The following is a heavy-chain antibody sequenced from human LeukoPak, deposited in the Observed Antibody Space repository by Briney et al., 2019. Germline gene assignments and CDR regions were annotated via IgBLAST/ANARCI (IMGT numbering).Heavy chain of an antibody. J-gene: IGHJ4*02. CDR1: GYTFTSYG. V-gene: IGHV1-18*01. CDR3: ARGLAVVVPYYFDY. Sequence: ASVKLSCKASGYTFTSYGISWVRQAPGQGLEWMGWISAYNGNTNYAQNLQGRVTMTTDTSTNTAYMALRSLRADDTAVYYCARGLAVVVPYYFDYWGQGTLVTVSS. D-gene: IGHD6-19*01. CDR2: ISAYNGNT.